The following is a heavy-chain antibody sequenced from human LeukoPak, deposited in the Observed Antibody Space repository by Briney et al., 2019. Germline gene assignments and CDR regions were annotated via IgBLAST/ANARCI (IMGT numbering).Heavy chain of an antibody. J-gene: IGHJ6*02. CDR3: ARFPVRGYTYGSVIHHMDV. V-gene: IGHV1-69*04. D-gene: IGHD5-18*01. CDR1: RGTFSSYA. Sequence: SVKVSFKASRGTFSSYAISWVRQAPGQGLEWMGRIIPILDVADSAQRFQGRVTITADRSTSTVYMELNSLRSEDTAIYYCARFPVRGYTYGSVIHHMDVWGQGTTVIVSS. CDR2: IIPILDVA.